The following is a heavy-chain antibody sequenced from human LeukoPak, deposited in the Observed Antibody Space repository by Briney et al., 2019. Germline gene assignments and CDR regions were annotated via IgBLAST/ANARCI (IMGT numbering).Heavy chain of an antibody. CDR2: INPNSGGT. Sequence: ASVKVSCKASGYTFTSYGISWVRQAPGQGLEWMGWINPNSGGTNYAQKFQGRVTMTRDTSISTAYMELSRLRSDDTAVYYCALFGYCSSTSCYTIAPYFDYWGQGTLVTVSS. D-gene: IGHD2-2*02. CDR3: ALFGYCSSTSCYTIAPYFDY. J-gene: IGHJ4*02. V-gene: IGHV1-2*02. CDR1: GYTFTSYG.